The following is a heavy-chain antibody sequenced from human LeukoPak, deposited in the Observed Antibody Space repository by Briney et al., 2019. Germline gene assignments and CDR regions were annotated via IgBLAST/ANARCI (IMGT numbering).Heavy chain of an antibody. V-gene: IGHV3-64*01. Sequence: GGSLRLSCAASGFTFSSYAMHWVRQAPGKGLEYVSAISSNGGSTYYANSVKGRFTISRDNSKNTLYLQMGSLRAEDMAVYYCARFYHYYDSSGYGDAFDIWGQGTMVTVSS. J-gene: IGHJ3*02. CDR1: GFTFSSYA. D-gene: IGHD3-22*01. CDR3: ARFYHYYDSSGYGDAFDI. CDR2: ISSNGGST.